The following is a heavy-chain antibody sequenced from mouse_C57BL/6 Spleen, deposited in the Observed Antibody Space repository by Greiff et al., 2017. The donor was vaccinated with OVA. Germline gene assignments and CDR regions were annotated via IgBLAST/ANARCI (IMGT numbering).Heavy chain of an antibody. CDR3: ARAIGGAMDY. D-gene: IGHD2-14*01. CDR1: GFTFSSYA. Sequence: EVKVVESGGGLVKPGGSLKLSCAASGFTFSSYAMSWVRQTPDKRLEWVATISDGGSYTYYPDNVKGRFTISRDNAKNNLYLQMSHLKSEDTAMYYCARAIGGAMDYWGQGTSVTVSS. CDR2: ISDGGSYT. J-gene: IGHJ4*01. V-gene: IGHV5-4*03.